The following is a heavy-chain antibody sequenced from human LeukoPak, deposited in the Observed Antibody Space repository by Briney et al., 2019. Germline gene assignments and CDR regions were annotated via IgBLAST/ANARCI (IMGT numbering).Heavy chain of an antibody. CDR2: ISRTSSDI. J-gene: IGHJ4*02. D-gene: IGHD1-14*01. CDR3: ARNPDRAYFDY. Sequence: PGGSLRLSCAASGFTFSNYGMNWVRQAPGKGLEWVAYISRTSSDIYYADSVVGRFTISRDSATNSLHLQLHSLRDEDTAVYYCARNPDRAYFDYWGQGTLVTVSS. CDR1: GFTFSNYG. V-gene: IGHV3-48*02.